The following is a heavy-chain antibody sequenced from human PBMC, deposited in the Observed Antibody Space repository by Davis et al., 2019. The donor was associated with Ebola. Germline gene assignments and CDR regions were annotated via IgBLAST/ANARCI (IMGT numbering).Heavy chain of an antibody. J-gene: IGHJ6*02. Sequence: PSDPLTLTCTVSSGSVSSGSHRWSWIRRSPEKGLEWIAYVHYSGSTNYNPSLKSRVTVPLDTSNNQVSLELRSVTAADTAIYYCARALVYYGMDVWGQGIAVTVS. CDR1: SGSVSSGSHR. V-gene: IGHV4-61*01. CDR2: VHYSGST. CDR3: ARALVYYGMDV.